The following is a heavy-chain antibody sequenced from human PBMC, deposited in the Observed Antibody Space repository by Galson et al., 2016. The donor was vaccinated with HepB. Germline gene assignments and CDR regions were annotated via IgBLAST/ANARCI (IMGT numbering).Heavy chain of an antibody. CDR3: ARNAIFGEMYKMDV. V-gene: IGHV3-11*01. CDR2: ISNSGSME. Sequence: SLRLSCAASGFKFSQFYITWFRQAPGKGLEWVSHISNSGSMESFADSVKARFTMSRDNAKNAVSLHMSSLRVEDTAVYYCARNAIFGEMYKMDVWGRGTTVIVYS. CDR1: GFKFSQFY. J-gene: IGHJ6*02. D-gene: IGHD3-3*01.